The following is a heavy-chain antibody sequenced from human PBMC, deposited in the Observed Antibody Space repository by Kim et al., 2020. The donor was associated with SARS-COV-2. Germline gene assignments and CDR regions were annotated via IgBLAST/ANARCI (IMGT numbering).Heavy chain of an antibody. CDR1: GGSISSSSYY. D-gene: IGHD6-19*01. V-gene: IGHV4-39*01. CDR3: ARRIAVAGYFDY. CDR2: IYYSGST. J-gene: IGHJ4*02. Sequence: SETLSLTCTVSGGSISSSSYYWGWIRQPPGKGLEWIGSIYYSGSTYYNPSLKSRVTISVDTSKNQFSLKLSSVTAADTAVYYCARRIAVAGYFDYWGQGALVTVSS.